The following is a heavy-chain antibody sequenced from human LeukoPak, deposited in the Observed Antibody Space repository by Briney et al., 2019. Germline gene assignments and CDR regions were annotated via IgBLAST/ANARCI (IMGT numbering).Heavy chain of an antibody. J-gene: IGHJ5*02. Sequence: PGGSLRLSCAASGFTFSSYGMHWVRQAPGKGLEWVAVISYDGSNKYYADSVKGRFTIPRDNSKNTLYLQMNSLRAEDTAVYYCAKDSGGSYNNWFDPWGQGTLVTVSS. CDR2: ISYDGSNK. CDR1: GFTFSSYG. D-gene: IGHD1-26*01. CDR3: AKDSGGSYNNWFDP. V-gene: IGHV3-30*18.